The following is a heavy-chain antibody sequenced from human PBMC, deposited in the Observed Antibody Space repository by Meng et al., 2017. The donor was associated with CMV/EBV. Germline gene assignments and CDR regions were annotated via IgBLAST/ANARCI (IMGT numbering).Heavy chain of an antibody. D-gene: IGHD6-13*01. CDR1: GFTFSSYS. J-gene: IGHJ5*02. CDR3: AKAYSSSWRAWFDP. CDR2: ISSSSSYI. Sequence: GESLKISCATSGFTFSSYSMNWVRQAPGKGLEWVSSISSSSSYIYYADSVKGRFTISRDNAKNSLYLQMNSLRAEDTALYYCAKAYSSSWRAWFDPWGQGTLVTVSS. V-gene: IGHV3-21*04.